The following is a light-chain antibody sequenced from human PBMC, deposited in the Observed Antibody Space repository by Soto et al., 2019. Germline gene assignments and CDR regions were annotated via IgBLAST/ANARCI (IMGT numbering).Light chain of an antibody. CDR3: QQYDNLLPALT. J-gene: IGKJ4*01. CDR1: QDISNY. Sequence: DIQMTQSPSSLSASVGDRVTITCQASQDISNYLNWYQQKPGKAPKLLIYDASNLETGVPSRFSASGSGTDFTFTISSLQPEDIATYYCQQYDNLLPALTFGGGTKVEIK. CDR2: DAS. V-gene: IGKV1-33*01.